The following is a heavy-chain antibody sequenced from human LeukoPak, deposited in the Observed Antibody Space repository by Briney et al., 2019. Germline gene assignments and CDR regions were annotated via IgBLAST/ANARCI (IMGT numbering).Heavy chain of an antibody. V-gene: IGHV3-23*01. CDR1: AISFSSYA. D-gene: IGHD4-17*01. CDR2: IHGSGGVA. CDR3: AKDPNGDYVGAFDS. Sequence: GGSLRLSCTASAISFSSYAMTWLRQAPGKGLEWVSGIHGSGGVAYYADSVKGRFTISRDNSKKTLYLQMNSLRVDDTAVYYCAKDPNGDYVGAFDSWGQGTMVTVSS. J-gene: IGHJ3*02.